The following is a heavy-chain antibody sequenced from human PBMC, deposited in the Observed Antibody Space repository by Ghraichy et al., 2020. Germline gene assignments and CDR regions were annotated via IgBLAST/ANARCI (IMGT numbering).Heavy chain of an antibody. V-gene: IGHV3-49*04. D-gene: IGHD3-3*01. CDR3: TRAEINIADSWSGYYHDY. CDR2: IRSKVHGGTT. CDR1: GFTFGDYA. J-gene: IGHJ4*02. Sequence: GGSLRLSCTASGFTFGDYAMSWVRQAPGKGLEWVGFIRSKVHGGTTEYAASVKGRFTISRDDSKRIAYLQMDSQKIEDTAVYYCTRAEINIADSWSGYYHDYWGQGTLVTVSS.